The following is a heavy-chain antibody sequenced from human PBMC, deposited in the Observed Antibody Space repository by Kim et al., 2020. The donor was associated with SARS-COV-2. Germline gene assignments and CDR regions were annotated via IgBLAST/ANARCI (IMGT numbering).Heavy chain of an antibody. CDR1: GITFSSYV. CDR3: AEDLKMVHGSGWYYYSSGMDV. CDR2: ISYDGSNK. V-gene: IGHV3-30*18. Sequence: GGSLRLSCAASGITFSSYVMHWVRQAPGKGLEWVAVISYDGSNKNYADSVKGLFTISRDNSKNTLYLQMNSLRDEDTAVYYCAEDLKMVHGSGWYYYSSGMDVWGEETTVTASS. D-gene: IGHD6-19*01. J-gene: IGHJ6*04.